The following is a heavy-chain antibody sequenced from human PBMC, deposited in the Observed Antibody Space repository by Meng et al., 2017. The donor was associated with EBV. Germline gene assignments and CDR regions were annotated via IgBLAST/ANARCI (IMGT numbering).Heavy chain of an antibody. CDR2: INPSDGYT. CDR3: ARGTPGRSYSDY. CDR1: GYTFTSHW. D-gene: IGHD3-10*01. Sequence: QVQLVQSGAEVKKPGASVKVSCNASGYTFTSHWMHWVRQAPGQGLEWMGIINPSDGYTMYEQKFQGRVTVTADRPTATAYMVLRNLRSDDTAVYYCARGTPGRSYSDYWGPGTLVTVSS. J-gene: IGHJ4*02. V-gene: IGHV1-46*01.